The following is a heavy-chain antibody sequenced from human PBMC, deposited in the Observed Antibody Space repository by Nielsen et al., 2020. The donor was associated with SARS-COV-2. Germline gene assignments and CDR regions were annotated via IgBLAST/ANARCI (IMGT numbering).Heavy chain of an antibody. D-gene: IGHD5-12*01. CDR3: SRRGHSGYDYGFDY. J-gene: IGHJ4*02. CDR1: GGSISSGGYY. Sequence: SETLSLTCTVSGGSISSGGYYWSWIRQHPGKGLEWIGYIYYSGSTYYNPSLKSRVTISVDTSKNQVSLNLRSVTAADTGLYYCSRRGHSGYDYGFDYWGQGSLVTVSS. V-gene: IGHV4-31*03. CDR2: IYYSGST.